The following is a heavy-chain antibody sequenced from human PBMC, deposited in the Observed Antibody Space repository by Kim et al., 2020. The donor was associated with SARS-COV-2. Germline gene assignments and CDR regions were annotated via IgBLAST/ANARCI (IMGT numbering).Heavy chain of an antibody. J-gene: IGHJ4*02. V-gene: IGHV1-24*01. CDR3: ATGHRIAAAFDY. Sequence: IYAQKFQGRVTMTEDTSTDTAYMELSSLRSEDTAVYYCATGHRIAAAFDYWGQGTLVTVSS. D-gene: IGHD6-13*01.